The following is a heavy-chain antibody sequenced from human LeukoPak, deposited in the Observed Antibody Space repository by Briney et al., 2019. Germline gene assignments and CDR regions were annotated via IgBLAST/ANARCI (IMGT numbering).Heavy chain of an antibody. Sequence: SETLSLTCTVSGGSISSGDYYWSWIRQPPGKGLEWIGYIYYSGSTYYNPSLKSRVTISVDTSKNQFSLKLSSVTAADTAVYYCASHVEMATINVGYFDYWGQGTLVTVSS. J-gene: IGHJ4*02. CDR3: ASHVEMATINVGYFDY. V-gene: IGHV4-30-4*08. CDR2: IYYSGST. CDR1: GGSISSGDYY. D-gene: IGHD5-24*01.